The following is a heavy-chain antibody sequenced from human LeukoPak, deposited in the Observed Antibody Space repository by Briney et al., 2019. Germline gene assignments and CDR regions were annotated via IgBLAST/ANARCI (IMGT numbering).Heavy chain of an antibody. J-gene: IGHJ4*02. Sequence: SETLSLTCTVSGGSISSNIYYWGWIRQSPGKGLEWIANIYYSGSTYYNPSLKSRVTISVDTSKNQFSLKLTSVTAADTAVYYCARLDPRGPDDYWGQGTLVTVSS. CDR3: ARLDPRGPDDY. CDR2: IYYSGST. V-gene: IGHV4-39*01. CDR1: GGSISSNIYY. D-gene: IGHD2-2*03.